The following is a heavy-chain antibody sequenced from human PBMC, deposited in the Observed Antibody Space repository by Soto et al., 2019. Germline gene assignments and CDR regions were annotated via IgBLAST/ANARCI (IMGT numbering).Heavy chain of an antibody. CDR3: ARESHDMLTGPPWVWYFDL. Sequence: QVQLQQWGAGPLRPLETLSLTCGVSGGSFSGYYWAWIRQSPGKGLEWIGEINDRGSINYNPSLKSRVSISVGTSKNHYSPHLRSVTAADTAVYYCARESHDMLTGPPWVWYFDLWGRGTLVTVSS. CDR1: GGSFSGYY. D-gene: IGHD3-9*01. CDR2: INDRGSI. V-gene: IGHV4-34*01. J-gene: IGHJ2*01.